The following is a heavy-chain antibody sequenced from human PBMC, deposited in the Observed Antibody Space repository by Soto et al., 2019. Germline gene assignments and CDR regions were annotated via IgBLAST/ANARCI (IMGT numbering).Heavy chain of an antibody. D-gene: IGHD3-3*01. J-gene: IGHJ4*02. CDR3: ARSRSGAVPDSFGY. V-gene: IGHV3-23*01. CDR1: GFSFSSYA. Sequence: EVQLLESGGGLTQPGGSLRLACAASGFSFSSYAMSWVRQAPSQGLEWVSSITTRGGRTYYADSVRGRFTISRDNFANALYLEMNSLRAEDTAIYYCARSRSGAVPDSFGYWGQGTLVTVSS. CDR2: ITTRGGRT.